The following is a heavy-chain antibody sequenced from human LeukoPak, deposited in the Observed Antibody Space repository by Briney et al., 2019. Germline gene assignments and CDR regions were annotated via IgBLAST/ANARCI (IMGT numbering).Heavy chain of an antibody. Sequence: SETLSLTCTVSGGSISSSSYYWGWIRQPPGKGLEWIGEINHSGSTNYNPSLKSRVTISVDTSKNQFSLKLSSVTAADTAVYYCARFGYYGSGSYYKPRVWDYWGQGTLVTVSS. CDR3: ARFGYYGSGSYYKPRVWDY. J-gene: IGHJ4*02. CDR1: GGSISSSSYY. V-gene: IGHV4-39*07. CDR2: INHSGST. D-gene: IGHD3-10*01.